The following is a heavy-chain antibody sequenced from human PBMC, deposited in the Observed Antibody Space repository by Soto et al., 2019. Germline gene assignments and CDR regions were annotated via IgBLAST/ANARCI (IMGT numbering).Heavy chain of an antibody. J-gene: IGHJ5*02. CDR3: ARGVGGSGLNWFDP. D-gene: IGHD6-19*01. Sequence: SETLSLTCTFSGSSIIGYYWTWIRQSPERGLEWIGYIHYSGSANYNASLNSRLSMSVDRWKSQFSMMLASVTAAATAVYYCARGVGGSGLNWFDPWGQGTLVVASS. CDR1: GSSIIGYY. V-gene: IGHV4-59*12. CDR2: IHYSGSA.